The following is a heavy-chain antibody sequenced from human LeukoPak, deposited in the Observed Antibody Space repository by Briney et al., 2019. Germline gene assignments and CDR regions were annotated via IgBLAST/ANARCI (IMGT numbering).Heavy chain of an antibody. CDR3: ASITVRWGGYYFDY. CDR1: GFKFSSRW. CDR2: LKQDGSEK. D-gene: IGHD1-14*01. J-gene: IGHJ4*02. V-gene: IGHV3-7*05. Sequence: GGSLRLSCTDSGFKFSSRWMSGVRQAPGKGLEWVANLKQDGSEKYYVDSVKGRFTISRDNAKNSMYLQMNSLRAEDTAVYYCASITVRWGGYYFDYWGQGTLVTVSS.